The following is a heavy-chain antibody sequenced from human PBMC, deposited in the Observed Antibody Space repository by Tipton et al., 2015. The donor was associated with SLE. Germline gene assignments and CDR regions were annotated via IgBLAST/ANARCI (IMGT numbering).Heavy chain of an antibody. CDR2: IYPGDSDT. V-gene: IGHV5-51*03. D-gene: IGHD6-13*01. J-gene: IGHJ3*02. CDR1: GYSFSNYW. Sequence: QLVQSGAEVKKPGESLKISCMGSGYSFSNYWIGWVRQMPGKGLEWMGIIYPGDSDTRYSPSFQGQVTISADISTAYLQWSSLKASDTAMYYCAGSSSWYPSFDASDIWGQGTMVTVSS. CDR3: AGSSSWYPSFDASDI.